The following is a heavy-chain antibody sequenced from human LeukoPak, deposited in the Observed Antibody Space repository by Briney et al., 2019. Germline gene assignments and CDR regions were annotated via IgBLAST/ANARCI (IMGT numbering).Heavy chain of an antibody. Sequence: SETLSLTCTVSGGSMSSYYWNWVRQPPGKGLEWIGNIYSSGSIDYNPSLKSRVTISLDTSKFQFSLRLNSVTAADTAVYYCARADPNASGYFYRFNWFDPWGQGTLVTVSS. V-gene: IGHV4-59*01. J-gene: IGHJ5*02. CDR2: IYSSGSI. CDR3: ARADPNASGYFYRFNWFDP. CDR1: GGSMSSYY. D-gene: IGHD3-10*01.